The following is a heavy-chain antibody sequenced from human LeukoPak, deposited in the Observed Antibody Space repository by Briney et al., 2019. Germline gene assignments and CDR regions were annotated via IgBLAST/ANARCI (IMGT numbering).Heavy chain of an antibody. CDR3: ARDFLSAIFD. CDR1: GGSISTSY. CDR2: IYTTGST. V-gene: IGHV4-4*07. D-gene: IGHD3-3*01. Sequence: PSETLSLTCTVSGGSISTSYWSWIRQPAGKGLEWIGRIYTTGSTNYNPSLKSRVTLSIDTSKNQFSLKLSSVTAADTAVYYCARDFLSAIFDWGQGTLVTVSP. J-gene: IGHJ4*02.